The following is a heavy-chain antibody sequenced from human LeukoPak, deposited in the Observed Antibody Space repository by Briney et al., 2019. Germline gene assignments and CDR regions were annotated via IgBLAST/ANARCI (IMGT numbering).Heavy chain of an antibody. CDR3: ATDLVFSGSYHPGTY. J-gene: IGHJ4*02. V-gene: IGHV1-69*06. CDR2: IIPIFGTA. CDR1: GGTLSRYA. D-gene: IGHD1-26*01. Sequence: GASVTVSCKTSGGTLSRYAISWVRQAPGQGLEWMGEIIPIFGTANYAQKFQGRVTMTEDTSTDTAYMELSSLRSEDTAVYYCATDLVFSGSYHPGTYWGQGTLVTVSS.